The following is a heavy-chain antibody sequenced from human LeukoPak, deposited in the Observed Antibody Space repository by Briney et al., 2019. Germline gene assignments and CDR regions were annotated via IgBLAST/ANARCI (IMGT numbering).Heavy chain of an antibody. J-gene: IGHJ4*02. CDR3: ARYHTALNY. CDR2: ISGSGGST. Sequence: PGGSLRLSCAASGFTFSSYAMSWVRQAPGKGLEWVSVISGSGGSTYYADSVKGRFTISRDNSKNTLYLQMNNVRVEDTAVYFCARYHTALNYWGQGTLVTASS. CDR1: GFTFSSYA. D-gene: IGHD5-18*01. V-gene: IGHV3-23*01.